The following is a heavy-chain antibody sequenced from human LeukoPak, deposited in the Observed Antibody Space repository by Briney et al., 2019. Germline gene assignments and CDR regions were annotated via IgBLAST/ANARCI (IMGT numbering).Heavy chain of an antibody. D-gene: IGHD2-2*01. J-gene: IGHJ4*02. CDR2: FSGNDGYT. V-gene: IGHV3-23*01. Sequence: GGSLRLSCAGSGFTFCNSILSWVRQAPGKGLEWLSTFSGNDGYTYYADSVKGRFTISRDNSKNTVYLQMNSLRAEDTANYYCAKRSTGYYFDSWGQGTLVTVSS. CDR3: AKRSTGYYFDS. CDR1: GFTFCNSI.